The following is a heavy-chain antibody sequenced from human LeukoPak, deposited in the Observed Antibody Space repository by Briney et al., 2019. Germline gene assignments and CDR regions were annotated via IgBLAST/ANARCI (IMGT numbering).Heavy chain of an antibody. J-gene: IGHJ3*02. V-gene: IGHV4-59*01. D-gene: IGHD2-21*01. CDR1: GGSISSYY. CDR2: IYYSGST. Sequence: SETLSLTCIVSGGSISSYYWSWIRQPPGKGLEWIGYIYYSGSTNYNPSLKSRVTISVDTSKNQFSLKLSSVTATDTAVYYCAREFSGVMGAFDIWGQGTMVTVSS. CDR3: AREFSGVMGAFDI.